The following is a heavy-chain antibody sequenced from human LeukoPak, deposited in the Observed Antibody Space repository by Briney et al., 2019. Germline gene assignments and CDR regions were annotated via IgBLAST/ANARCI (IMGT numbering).Heavy chain of an antibody. V-gene: IGHV4-59*08. J-gene: IGHJ1*01. D-gene: IGHD3-22*01. CDR3: ARQYYYDGSGPFQH. Sequence: SETLSLTCTVSGASISSYYWSWIRQPPGKGLEWIGYIYYSGSTYYYNPSLKSRVTMSVDTSKNQFSLKLSSVTAADTAVYYCARQYYYDGSGPFQHWGQGTLVTVSS. CDR2: IYYSGSTY. CDR1: GASISSYY.